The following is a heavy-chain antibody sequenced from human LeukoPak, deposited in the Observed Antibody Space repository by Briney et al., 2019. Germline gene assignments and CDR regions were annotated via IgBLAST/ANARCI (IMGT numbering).Heavy chain of an antibody. Sequence: SETLSPTCTVSGGSISSYYWSWIPQPPGKGLEWIGYIYYSGSTNYNPSLKSRVTISVDTSKNQFSLKLSSVTAADTAVYYCARDNGSSGLSYYYGMDVWGQGTTVTVSS. D-gene: IGHD6-13*01. CDR3: ARDNGSSGLSYYYGMDV. J-gene: IGHJ6*02. CDR1: GGSISSYY. V-gene: IGHV4-59*01. CDR2: IYYSGST.